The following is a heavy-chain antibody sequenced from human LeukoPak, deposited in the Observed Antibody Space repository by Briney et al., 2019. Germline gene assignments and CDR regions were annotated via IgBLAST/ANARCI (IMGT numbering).Heavy chain of an antibody. V-gene: IGHV3-48*04. CDR2: ISRSSSTI. CDR3: ARCAYSSGWYISAFDI. D-gene: IGHD6-19*01. J-gene: IGHJ3*02. Sequence: KAGGSLRLSCAASGFTFSRYSMNWVRQAPGKGLEWVSYISRSSSTIHYADSVKGRFTISRDNAKSSLFLQMNSLRAEDTAVYYCARCAYSSGWYISAFDIWGQGTMVTVSS. CDR1: GFTFSRYS.